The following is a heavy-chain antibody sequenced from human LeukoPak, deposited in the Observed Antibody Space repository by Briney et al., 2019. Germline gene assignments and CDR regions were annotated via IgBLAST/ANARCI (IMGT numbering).Heavy chain of an antibody. D-gene: IGHD3-3*01. CDR1: GGSFSGYY. CDR3: AKVDSYYDFWSGYYPY. J-gene: IGHJ4*02. CDR2: INHSGST. V-gene: IGHV4-34*01. Sequence: SETLSLTCAVYGGSFSGYYWSWIRQPPGKGLEWIVEINHSGSTNYNPSLKSRVTISVDTSKNQFSLKLSSVTAADTAVYYCAKVDSYYDFWSGYYPYWGQGTLVTVSS.